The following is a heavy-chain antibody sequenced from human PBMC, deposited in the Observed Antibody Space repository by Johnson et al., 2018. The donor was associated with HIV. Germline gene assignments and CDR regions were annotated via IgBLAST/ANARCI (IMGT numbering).Heavy chain of an antibody. CDR1: GFTVSSNY. D-gene: IGHD1-26*01. CDR3: AKDTGLGIVGAYFDI. CDR2: IYSDGST. Sequence: VQLVESGGGLVQPGGSLRLSCAASGFTVSSNYMSWVRQAPGKGLEWVSLIYSDGSTYYADSVKGRFTISRDNSKKMVYLQMNSLRAEDTAVYYCAKDTGLGIVGAYFDIWGQGTMVTVSS. J-gene: IGHJ3*02. V-gene: IGHV3-66*01.